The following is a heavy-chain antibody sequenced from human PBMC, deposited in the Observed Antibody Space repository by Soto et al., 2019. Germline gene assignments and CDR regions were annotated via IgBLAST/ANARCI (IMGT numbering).Heavy chain of an antibody. D-gene: IGHD3-3*01. CDR1: GFTFSSYA. V-gene: IGHV3-64*01. CDR3: ARVSRYDFWSGPFDI. Sequence: GGSLRLSCAASGFTFSSYAMHWVRQAPGKGLEYASAISSNGGSTYYANSVKGRFTISRDNSKNTLYLQMGSLRAEDMAVYYCARVSRYDFWSGPFDIWGQGTMVTVSS. J-gene: IGHJ3*02. CDR2: ISSNGGST.